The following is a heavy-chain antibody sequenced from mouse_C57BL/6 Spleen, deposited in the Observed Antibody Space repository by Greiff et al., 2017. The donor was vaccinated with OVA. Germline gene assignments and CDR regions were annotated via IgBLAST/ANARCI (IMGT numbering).Heavy chain of an antibody. Sequence: QVQLKQSGPGLVQPSQSLSITCTVSGFSLTSYGVHWVRQSPEKGLEWLGGIWSGGSTDYNAAFISRLSISKDNSKSQVFFKMNSLQADDTAIYYCARSYYGSPYYFDYWGQGTTLTVSS. J-gene: IGHJ2*01. CDR2: IWSGGST. CDR3: ARSYYGSPYYFDY. CDR1: GFSLTSYG. D-gene: IGHD1-1*01. V-gene: IGHV2-2*01.